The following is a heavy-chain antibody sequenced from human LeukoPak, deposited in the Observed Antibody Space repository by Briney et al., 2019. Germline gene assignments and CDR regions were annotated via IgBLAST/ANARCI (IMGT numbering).Heavy chain of an antibody. Sequence: LSPSWTFSCGFISRDGYYWSWVPQHPREGLEWIGYIYYGGSTYYNPSLKSRVTISVDTSKNQFSLKLSSVTAADTAVYYCASGGVNCSGGSCYTFDYWGQGTLVTVSS. CDR3: ASGGVNCSGGSCYTFDY. J-gene: IGHJ4*02. CDR1: CGFISRDGYY. V-gene: IGHV4-31*02. CDR2: IYYGGST. D-gene: IGHD2-15*01.